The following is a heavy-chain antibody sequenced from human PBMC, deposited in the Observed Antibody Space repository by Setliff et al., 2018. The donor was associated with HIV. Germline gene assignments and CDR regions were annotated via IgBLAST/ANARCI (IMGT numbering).Heavy chain of an antibody. Sequence: SETLSLTCTVSGVYISNYHWGWIRQPPGRGLEWIGSIHTTGSPKNNPSLQSRVSISIDMAKSLFSLELSSVTAADTAVYYCARLLEGPDYSSDFRYFDWFPDVWGQGTLVTVSS. CDR3: ARLLEGPDYSSDFRYFDWFPDV. D-gene: IGHD3-9*01. CDR2: IHTTGSP. V-gene: IGHV4-4*08. CDR1: GVYISNYH. J-gene: IGHJ4*02.